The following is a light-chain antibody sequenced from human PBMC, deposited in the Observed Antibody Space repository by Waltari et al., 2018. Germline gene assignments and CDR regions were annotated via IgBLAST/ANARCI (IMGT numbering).Light chain of an antibody. CDR2: AAS. V-gene: IGKV1-39*01. J-gene: IGKJ1*01. Sequence: DIQMTQSPSSLSASGGDRVTITCRASLSVNTYLNWYQQKPGKAPKLLIYAASSLQSGVPSRFSGRGSGTEFTLTISSLQPDDFATYYCQQYNSWGTFGQGTKVEIK. CDR1: LSVNTY. CDR3: QQYNSWGT.